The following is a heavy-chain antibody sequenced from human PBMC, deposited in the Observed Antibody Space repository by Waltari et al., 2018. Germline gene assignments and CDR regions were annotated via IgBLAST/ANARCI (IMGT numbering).Heavy chain of an antibody. V-gene: IGHV1-69*01. D-gene: IGHD3-3*01. Sequence: QGLEWMGGIIPIFGTANYAQKFQGRVTITADESTSTAYMELSSLRSEDTAVYYCARVSPNYDFWSGYGSCWFDPWGQGTLVTVSS. CDR2: IIPIFGTA. J-gene: IGHJ5*02. CDR3: ARVSPNYDFWSGYGSCWFDP.